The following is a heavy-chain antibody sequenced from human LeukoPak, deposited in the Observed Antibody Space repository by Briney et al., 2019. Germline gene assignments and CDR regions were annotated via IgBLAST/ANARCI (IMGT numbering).Heavy chain of an antibody. CDR3: ARDFVGRSPHDY. D-gene: IGHD2-21*01. CDR1: GFTFNEHA. CDR2: ISWNSGSV. J-gene: IGHJ4*02. Sequence: GRSLRLSCAASGFTFNEHAMHWVRQPPGKGLEWVSGISWNSGSVGYADSVKGRFSISRDNARNSLYLQMNSLRAEDTAVYYCARDFVGRSPHDYWGQGTLVTVSS. V-gene: IGHV3-9*01.